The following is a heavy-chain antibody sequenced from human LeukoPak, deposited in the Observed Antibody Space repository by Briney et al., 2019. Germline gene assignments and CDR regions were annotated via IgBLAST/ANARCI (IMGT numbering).Heavy chain of an antibody. V-gene: IGHV3-23*01. J-gene: IGHJ4*02. D-gene: IGHD3-9*01. Sequence: GGSLRLSCAASGFTFSSYAMSWVRQTPGKGLEWVSAISGSGGSTYYADSVKGRFTISRDNSKNTLYLQMNSLRAEDTAVYYCAKSWGFDWLEYYFDYWGQGTLVTVSS. CDR2: ISGSGGST. CDR3: AKSWGFDWLEYYFDY. CDR1: GFTFSSYA.